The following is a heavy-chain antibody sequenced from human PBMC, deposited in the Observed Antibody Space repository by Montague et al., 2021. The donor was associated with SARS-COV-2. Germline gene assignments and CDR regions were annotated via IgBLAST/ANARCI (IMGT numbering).Heavy chain of an antibody. D-gene: IGHD4-17*01. CDR1: GFTFSSYS. Sequence: SPRLSSSASGFTFSSYSMNWVRQAPGKGLEWVSYISSSSSTIYYADSVKGRFTTSRDNAKNSLYLQMNSLRDEDTAVYYCAREDPTGYYYYGMDVWGQGTTVTVSS. J-gene: IGHJ6*02. CDR2: ISSSSSTI. V-gene: IGHV3-48*02. CDR3: AREDPTGYYYYGMDV.